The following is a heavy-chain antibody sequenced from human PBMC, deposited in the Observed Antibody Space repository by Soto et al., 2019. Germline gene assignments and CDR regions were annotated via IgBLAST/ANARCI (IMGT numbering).Heavy chain of an antibody. CDR2: INPDGREK. V-gene: IGHV3-7*01. CDR3: ATHNDWRLDY. CDR1: RFIFNTYW. D-gene: IGHD1-1*01. Sequence: GGSLRLSCAASRFIFNTYWMSLVRQAPGKGLEWVACINPDGREKYYMDSVKGRFTVSRDNAKASLFLQMNSLRGEDTAVYYCATHNDWRLDYWGQGIPVTVSS. J-gene: IGHJ4*02.